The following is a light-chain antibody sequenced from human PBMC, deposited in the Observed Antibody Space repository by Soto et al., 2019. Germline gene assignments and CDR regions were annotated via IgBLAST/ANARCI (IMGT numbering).Light chain of an antibody. V-gene: IGKV3-11*01. CDR3: QQRSNWPPLT. CDR1: QSVNRY. J-gene: IGKJ4*01. CDR2: DAS. Sequence: EIVLTQSPATLSLCPGERAILSCRASQSVNRYLAWYQQRPGQAPRLLIYDASNRATGIPARFSGSGSGTDFTLTISSLEPEDFAVYYCQQRSNWPPLTFGGGTKVEIK.